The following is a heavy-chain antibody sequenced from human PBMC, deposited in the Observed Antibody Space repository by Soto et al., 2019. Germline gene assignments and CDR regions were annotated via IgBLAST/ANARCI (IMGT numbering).Heavy chain of an antibody. V-gene: IGHV3-33*03. CDR3: ATLGLQQGF. CDR2: MWYHGRDL. CDR1: GFRFSDYV. Sequence: GGSMRLSCAASGFRFSDYVMHWVRQAPGKGLEWVAVMWYHGRDLFYTDSVKGRFTISRDNAKNTLYLQMNSLRAEYTAVYYCATLGLQQGFWGQGTLVTVSS. J-gene: IGHJ1*01. D-gene: IGHD2-21*02.